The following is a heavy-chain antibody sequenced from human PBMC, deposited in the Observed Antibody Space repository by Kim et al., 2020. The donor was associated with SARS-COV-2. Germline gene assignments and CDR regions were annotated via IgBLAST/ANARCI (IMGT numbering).Heavy chain of an antibody. D-gene: IGHD2-8*01. Sequence: SETLSLTCAVYGGSFSGYYWSWIRQPPGKGLEWIGEINHSGSTNYNPSLKSRVTISVDTSKNQFSLKLSSVTAADTAVYYCARVPPLYCTNGVCSRIYYYYYGMDVWGQGTTVTVSS. J-gene: IGHJ6*02. CDR1: GGSFSGYY. CDR2: INHSGST. CDR3: ARVPPLYCTNGVCSRIYYYYYGMDV. V-gene: IGHV4-34*01.